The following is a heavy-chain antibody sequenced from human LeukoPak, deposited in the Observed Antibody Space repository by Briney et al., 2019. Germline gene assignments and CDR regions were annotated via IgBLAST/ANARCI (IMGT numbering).Heavy chain of an antibody. J-gene: IGHJ4*02. CDR1: GFTFTSSA. CDR3: AALNMGSSGWPTLDY. V-gene: IGHV1-58*01. Sequence: SVKVSCKASGFTFTSSAVQWVRQARGQRLEWIGWIVVGSGNTDYAQKFQERVTITRDMSISTAYMELSSLRSEDTAVYYCAALNMGSSGWPTLDYWGQGTLVTVSS. CDR2: IVVGSGNT. D-gene: IGHD6-19*01.